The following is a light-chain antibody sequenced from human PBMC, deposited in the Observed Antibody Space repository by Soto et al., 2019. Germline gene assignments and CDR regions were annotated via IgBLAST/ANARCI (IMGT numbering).Light chain of an antibody. Sequence: EIVLTQSPVTLSVSPGERATLSCRASQSVSRYLAWYQQKPGQAPRLLIYDASNRATGIPARFSGSGSGTDFTLTISSLEPEDFAVYYCQQRSNWPPITFGQGTLLEI. J-gene: IGKJ5*01. CDR2: DAS. V-gene: IGKV3-11*01. CDR1: QSVSRY. CDR3: QQRSNWPPIT.